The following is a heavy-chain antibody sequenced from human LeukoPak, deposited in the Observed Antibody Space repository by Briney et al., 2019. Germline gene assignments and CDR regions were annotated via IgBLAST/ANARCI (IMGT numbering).Heavy chain of an antibody. CDR3: ARGRDGYNPYYYYYMDV. CDR2: VYSSRST. J-gene: IGHJ6*03. CDR1: GGSISNYY. Sequence: SVTLSLTCTVSGGSISNYYWTWIRQPAGKGLEWIGHVYSSRSTNDNPSLKSRVTMSVDTSKKQFSLKLSSVTAADTAVYYCARGRDGYNPYYYYYMDVWGKGTTVTVSS. D-gene: IGHD5-24*01. V-gene: IGHV4-4*07.